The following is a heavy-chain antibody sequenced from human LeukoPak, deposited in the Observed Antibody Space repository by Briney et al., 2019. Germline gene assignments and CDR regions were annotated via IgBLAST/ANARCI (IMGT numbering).Heavy chain of an antibody. V-gene: IGHV4-39*07. Sequence: RASETLSLTCTVSGGSISSSSYYWGWIRQPPGKGLEWIGSIYYSGSTYYNPSLKSRVTISVDTSKNQFSLKLSSVTAADTAVYYCARVIKAYYDFIGGRAYFDYWGQGTLVTVSS. CDR3: ARVIKAYYDFIGGRAYFDY. CDR2: IYYSGST. J-gene: IGHJ4*02. CDR1: GGSISSSSYY. D-gene: IGHD3-3*01.